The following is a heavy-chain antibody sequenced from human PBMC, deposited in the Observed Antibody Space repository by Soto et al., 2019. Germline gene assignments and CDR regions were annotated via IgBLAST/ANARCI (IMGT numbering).Heavy chain of an antibody. J-gene: IGHJ4*02. D-gene: IGHD1-26*01. V-gene: IGHV4-59*08. CDR1: GGSICSYY. Sequence: SGSLSITCAVSGGSICSYYWSWIRQPSGKGLEWIGYIYYSGSTNYNPSLKSRVTISVDTSKNQFSLKLTSVTAADTAVYHCARHVGNSPPGSWGQGTLVTVSS. CDR2: IYYSGST. CDR3: ARHVGNSPPGS.